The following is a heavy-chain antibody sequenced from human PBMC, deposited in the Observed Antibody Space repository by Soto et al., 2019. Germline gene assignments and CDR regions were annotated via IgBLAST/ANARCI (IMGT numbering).Heavy chain of an antibody. V-gene: IGHV4-59*01. D-gene: IGHD3-3*01. Sequence: PSETLSLTCTVSGGSISSYYWSWIRQPPGKGLEWIGYIYYSGSTNYNPSLKSRVTISVDTSKNQFSLKMSSVTAADTAVYYCARGARGLDDFWSGSPSEYGMDVWGQGTTVTVSS. CDR3: ARGARGLDDFWSGSPSEYGMDV. J-gene: IGHJ6*02. CDR1: GGSISSYY. CDR2: IYYSGST.